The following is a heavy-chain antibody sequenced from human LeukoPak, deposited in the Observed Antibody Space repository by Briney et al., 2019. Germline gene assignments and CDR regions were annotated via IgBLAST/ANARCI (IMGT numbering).Heavy chain of an antibody. V-gene: IGHV3-20*04. CDR1: GFTFDDYG. CDR3: ARDQFGVIIVTSQYYFDY. CDR2: INWNGGST. Sequence: AGGSLRLSCAASGFTFDDYGMSWVRQAPGKGLEWVSGINWNGGSTGYADSVKGRFTISRDNAKNSLYLQMNSLRAEDTALYYRARDQFGVIIVTSQYYFDYWGQGTLVTVSS. D-gene: IGHD3-3*01. J-gene: IGHJ4*02.